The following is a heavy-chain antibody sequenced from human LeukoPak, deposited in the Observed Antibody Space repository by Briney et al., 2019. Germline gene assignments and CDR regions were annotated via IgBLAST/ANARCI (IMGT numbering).Heavy chain of an antibody. J-gene: IGHJ6*03. Sequence: ASVKVSCQASGYMFTSYAIHWVREAPGQGLEWLGWISVYNGKTDYAEGLQGRVTMTTDRSTNTAFMELRSLRSDDTAIYFCARGSGSPYYYYMDVWGKGTALTVSS. CDR1: GYMFTSYA. CDR2: ISVYNGKT. D-gene: IGHD3-10*01. CDR3: ARGSGSPYYYYMDV. V-gene: IGHV1-18*01.